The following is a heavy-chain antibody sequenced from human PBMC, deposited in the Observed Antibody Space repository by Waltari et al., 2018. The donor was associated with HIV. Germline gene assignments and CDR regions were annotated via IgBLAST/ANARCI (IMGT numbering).Heavy chain of an antibody. V-gene: IGHV1-2*02. Sequence: QVHLEQSGAELRKPGAPVKLSCKASGYTFTGYYIHWVRQAPGHGLEWMGWSNPDSAGTKYAQKFQGRVTMTRDTSINTAYMELTSLKSDDTALYYCAKEIRPGTHSIDYWGQGTLVTVSS. CDR2: SNPDSAGT. J-gene: IGHJ4*02. D-gene: IGHD1-1*01. CDR3: AKEIRPGTHSIDY. CDR1: GYTFTGYY.